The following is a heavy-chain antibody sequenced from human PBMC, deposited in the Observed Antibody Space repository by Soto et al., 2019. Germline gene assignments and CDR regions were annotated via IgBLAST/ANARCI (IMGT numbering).Heavy chain of an antibody. CDR3: HGYGP. Sequence: EVQVVESGGGLIQPGGSLRLSCAVSGFTVTINYMSWVRQAPGKGLEWVSVIYTGGTTFYADSVKGRFTISRDTSRNTLYLQMNRLRGEDTAVYYCHGYGPWGQGTLVTVSS. V-gene: IGHV3-53*01. J-gene: IGHJ5*02. D-gene: IGHD5-12*01. CDR2: IYTGGTT. CDR1: GFTVTINY.